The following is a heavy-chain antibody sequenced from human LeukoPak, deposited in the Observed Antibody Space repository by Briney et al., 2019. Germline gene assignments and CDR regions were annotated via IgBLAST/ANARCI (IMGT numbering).Heavy chain of an antibody. CDR3: AHARGSGWFGDCYYGMDV. D-gene: IGHD6-19*01. Sequence: SETLSLTCTVSGGSISSYYWSWIRQPPGKGLEWIGYIYYSGSTNYNPSLKSRVTISVDTSKNQFSLKLSSVTAADTAVYYCAHARGSGWFGDCYYGMDVWGQGTTVTVSS. V-gene: IGHV4-59*01. CDR1: GGSISSYY. J-gene: IGHJ6*02. CDR2: IYYSGST.